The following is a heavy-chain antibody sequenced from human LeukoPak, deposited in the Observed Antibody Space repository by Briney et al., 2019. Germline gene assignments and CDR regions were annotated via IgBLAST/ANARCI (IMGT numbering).Heavy chain of an antibody. CDR2: ITSRSSYK. CDR3: ARSRIQLFPFDY. V-gene: IGHV3-21*01. Sequence: GGSLRLSCAASGFTFSSYSMNWVRQAPGKGLEWVSSITSRSSYKYYADSGKGRFTISRDNAKNSLYLQMNSLRAEDTAVYYCARSRIQLFPFDYWGQGTLVTVSS. D-gene: IGHD5-18*01. CDR1: GFTFSSYS. J-gene: IGHJ4*02.